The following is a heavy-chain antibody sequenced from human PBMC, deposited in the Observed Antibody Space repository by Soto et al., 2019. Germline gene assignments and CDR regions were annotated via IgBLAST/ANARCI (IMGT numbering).Heavy chain of an antibody. J-gene: IGHJ3*02. CDR2: IYYSGRT. CDR3: ARRGYYAISAFDI. Sequence: QLQLQESGPGLVKPSETLSLTCTVSGGSISSSSYYWGWIRQPPGQGLEWIGRIYYSGRTYYNTSLLSRVTISVDTSKNQFSLKLSSVTAAVTAVYYCARRGYYAISAFDIWGQGTMVTVSS. D-gene: IGHD2-8*01. CDR1: GGSISSSSYY. V-gene: IGHV4-39*01.